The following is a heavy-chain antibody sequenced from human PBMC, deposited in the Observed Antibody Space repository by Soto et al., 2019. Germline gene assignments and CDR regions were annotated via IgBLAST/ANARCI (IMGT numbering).Heavy chain of an antibody. CDR3: ARVSGHNTGYYSVYFMDV. Sequence: SATLSLTRNFSGGSISSCDYYWTWIRQSAGKGLEWIGYIYYTGSTFYSPSLKSRVTISLDTSENHFSLDMNSVTAADTAVYFCARVSGHNTGYYSVYFMDVWGQGTTVTVS. CDR2: IYYTGST. J-gene: IGHJ6*02. V-gene: IGHV4-30-4*01. D-gene: IGHD5-18*01. CDR1: GGSISSCDYY.